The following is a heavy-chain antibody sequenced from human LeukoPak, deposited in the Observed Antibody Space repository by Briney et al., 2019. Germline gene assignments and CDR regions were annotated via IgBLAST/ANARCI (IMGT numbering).Heavy chain of an antibody. D-gene: IGHD6-19*01. CDR3: ARGLPRIAVAVKGY. CDR1: GYAFTDYY. Sequence: EASVKVSRKASGYAFTDYYIHWVRQAPGQCLEWMGWIDPYSGGTNSAQKFQDRVTMTRDTSISTAYMELNRLRSDDTAVYYCARGLPRIAVAVKGYWGQGTLVTVSS. V-gene: IGHV1-2*02. CDR2: IDPYSGGT. J-gene: IGHJ4*02.